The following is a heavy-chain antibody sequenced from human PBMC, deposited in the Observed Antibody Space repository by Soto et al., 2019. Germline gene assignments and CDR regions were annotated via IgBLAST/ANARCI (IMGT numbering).Heavy chain of an antibody. CDR3: ATGRHKDGYNFYHGMDV. D-gene: IGHD2-15*01. Sequence: QVQVVQSGAEVKKPGSSVKVSCKVSGGIFTNNAISWVRQAPGQGLEWLGGVIPAFDTAYYAQIFRGRLSSSADGATTSDSMELRGLTSADTAFYFCATGRHKDGYNFYHGMDVWGPGTTVTVS. CDR1: GGIFTNNA. J-gene: IGHJ6*02. CDR2: VIPAFDTA. V-gene: IGHV1-69*01.